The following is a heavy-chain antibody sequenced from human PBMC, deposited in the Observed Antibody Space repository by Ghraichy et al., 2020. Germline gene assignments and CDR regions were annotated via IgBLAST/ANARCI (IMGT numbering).Heavy chain of an antibody. J-gene: IGHJ3*01. D-gene: IGHD3-10*01. CDR1: GFSFNTYA. Sequence: GGSLRLSCAASGFSFNTYAMNWVRQAPGKGLQWVSGFSGSGGSTYYADSVKGRFTISRDNSKNTLYLQMNSLRAEDTAVYYCAKDRAVVRGSFDVWGQGKMVTVSS. CDR3: AKDRAVVRGSFDV. CDR2: FSGSGGST. V-gene: IGHV3-23*01.